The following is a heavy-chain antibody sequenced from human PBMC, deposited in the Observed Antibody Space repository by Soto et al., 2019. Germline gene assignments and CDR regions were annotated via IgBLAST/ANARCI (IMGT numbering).Heavy chain of an antibody. CDR1: GFTFNTFA. J-gene: IGHJ6*02. Sequence: QVPLVESGGGVVQPGKSLRLSCAASGFTFNTFAMHWVRQAPGKGLEWVAAITYDGNKNYYADAVRGRFTISRDISNNTLYLQMNSLKTEDTALYYCARDGIEPYWYYGMDVWGQGTTVTVSS. CDR3: ARDGIEPYWYYGMDV. CDR2: ITYDGNKN. V-gene: IGHV3-30-3*01.